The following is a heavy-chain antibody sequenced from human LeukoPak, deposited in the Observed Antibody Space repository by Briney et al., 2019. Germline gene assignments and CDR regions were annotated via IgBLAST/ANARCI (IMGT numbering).Heavy chain of an antibody. CDR2: ISSSSSTI. CDR1: GFTFSSYS. Sequence: GGSLRLSCAASGFTFSSYSMNWVRQAPGKGLEWVSYISSSSSTIYYADSVKGRFTISRDNAKNSLYLQMNSLRDEDTAAYYCASIAVADPAGAFDIWGQGTMVTVSS. J-gene: IGHJ3*02. CDR3: ASIAVADPAGAFDI. V-gene: IGHV3-48*02. D-gene: IGHD6-19*01.